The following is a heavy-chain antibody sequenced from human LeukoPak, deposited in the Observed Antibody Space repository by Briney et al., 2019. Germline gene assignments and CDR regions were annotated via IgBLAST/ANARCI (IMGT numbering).Heavy chain of an antibody. Sequence: SETLSLTCTVSGGSISGFYWDWIRQPPGKGLEWLGYIYYTGLTNYNPSLGTRITMSVDTSKNQFSLKLSSVTAADTAVYYCGRWNEGWDHLGQGTLVTVSS. CDR1: GGSISGFY. D-gene: IGHD1-1*01. V-gene: IGHV4-59*01. CDR3: GRWNEGWDH. J-gene: IGHJ4*02. CDR2: IYYTGLT.